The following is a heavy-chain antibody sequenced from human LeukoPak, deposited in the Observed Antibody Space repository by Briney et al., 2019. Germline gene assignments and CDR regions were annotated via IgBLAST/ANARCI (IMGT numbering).Heavy chain of an antibody. CDR3: ARDRSSWGYYFDY. V-gene: IGHV4-4*08. CDR2: IYYSGST. Sequence: SETLSLTCTVSGGSISNYYWNWIRQPPGKGLEWIGYIYYSGSTKYNPSLKSRVTISVDTSKNQFSLKLTSVTAADTAVYYCARDRSSWGYYFDYWGQGTLVTVSS. D-gene: IGHD2-2*01. CDR1: GGSISNYY. J-gene: IGHJ4*02.